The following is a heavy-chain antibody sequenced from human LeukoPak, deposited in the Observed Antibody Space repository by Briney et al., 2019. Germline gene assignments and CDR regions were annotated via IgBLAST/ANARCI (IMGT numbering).Heavy chain of an antibody. Sequence: SGPTLVKPTQTLTLTCTFSGFSLSTSGVGVGWIRQPPGKALEWLVLIYWDDDKRYSPSLKTRLTITKDTSKNQVVLTMTNVDPVDTATYYCAHSRPHYYGSGSSNFDYWGQGTLVTVSS. J-gene: IGHJ4*02. CDR2: IYWDDDK. D-gene: IGHD3-10*01. V-gene: IGHV2-5*02. CDR3: AHSRPHYYGSGSSNFDY. CDR1: GFSLSTSGVG.